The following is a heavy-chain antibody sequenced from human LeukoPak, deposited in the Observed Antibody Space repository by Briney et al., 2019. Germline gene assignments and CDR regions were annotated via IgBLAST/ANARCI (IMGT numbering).Heavy chain of an antibody. CDR2: ISNSGGT. V-gene: IGHV4-59*08. J-gene: IGHJ4*02. CDR1: GASISSYY. D-gene: IGHD2-2*01. Sequence: SETLSLTCTVSGASISSYYWTWVRQPPGKGLEWIGYISNSGGTNYNPSLTRRVTISVDTSKNQLSLKLTSVTAADTAIYFCTRHSTSSAPPAYWGQGTLVTVSS. CDR3: TRHSTSSAPPAY.